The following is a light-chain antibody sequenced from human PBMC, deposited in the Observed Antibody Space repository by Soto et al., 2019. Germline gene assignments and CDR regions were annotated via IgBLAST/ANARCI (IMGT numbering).Light chain of an antibody. Sequence: EIVLTQSPGTLSLSPGERATLSCRASQSVSIHLAWYQQKPGQAPRLLIYDTSTRATGIPARFSGSGSGTEFTLTISSLQSEDFAVYYCQQYNNWPRTFGQGTKVDIK. V-gene: IGKV3-15*01. CDR3: QQYNNWPRT. CDR1: QSVSIH. CDR2: DTS. J-gene: IGKJ1*01.